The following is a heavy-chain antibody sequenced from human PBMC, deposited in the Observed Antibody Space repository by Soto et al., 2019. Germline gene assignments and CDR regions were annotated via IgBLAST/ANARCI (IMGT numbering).Heavy chain of an antibody. Sequence: SETLSLTCTVSGGSISSGDYYWSWIRQPPGKGLEWIGYIYYSGSTYYNPSLKSRVTISVDTSKSQFSLKLSSVTAADTAVYYCASFYSNYYFDYWGQGXLVTVSS. V-gene: IGHV4-30-4*01. CDR1: GGSISSGDYY. D-gene: IGHD4-4*01. J-gene: IGHJ4*02. CDR3: ASFYSNYYFDY. CDR2: IYYSGST.